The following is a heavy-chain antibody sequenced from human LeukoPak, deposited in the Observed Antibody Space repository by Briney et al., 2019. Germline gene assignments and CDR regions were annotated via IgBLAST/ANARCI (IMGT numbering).Heavy chain of an antibody. CDR2: INHSGST. CDR1: GGSFSGYY. D-gene: IGHD6-13*01. V-gene: IGHV4-34*01. J-gene: IGHJ4*02. Sequence: PSETLSLTCAVYGGSFSGYYWSWIRQPPGKGLEWIGEINHSGSTNYNPSLKSRVTISVDTSKNQFSLKLSSVTAADTAVYYCARGGVFGYRSDFDYWGQGTLVTVSS. CDR3: ARGGVFGYRSDFDY.